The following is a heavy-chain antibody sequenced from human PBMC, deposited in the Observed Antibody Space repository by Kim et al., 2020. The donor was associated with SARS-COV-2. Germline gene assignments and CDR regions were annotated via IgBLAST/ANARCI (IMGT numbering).Heavy chain of an antibody. Sequence: ASVKVSCKASGYTFTSYAMHWVRQAPGQRLEWMGWINAGNGNTKYSQKFQGRVTITRDTSASTAYMELSSLRSEDTAVYYCARGPIVVVPAANIYWFDPWGQGTLVTVSS. D-gene: IGHD2-2*01. V-gene: IGHV1-3*01. J-gene: IGHJ5*02. CDR1: GYTFTSYA. CDR2: INAGNGNT. CDR3: ARGPIVVVPAANIYWFDP.